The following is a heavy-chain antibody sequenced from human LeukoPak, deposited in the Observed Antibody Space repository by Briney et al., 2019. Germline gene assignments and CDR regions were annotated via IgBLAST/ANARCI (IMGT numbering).Heavy chain of an antibody. J-gene: IGHJ6*03. CDR3: AKEGVITMVRGVSLWYYYMDV. CDR1: GFTFSSYG. V-gene: IGHV3-30*02. CDR2: IRYDGSNK. D-gene: IGHD3-10*01. Sequence: PGGSLRLSCAASGFTFSSYGMHWVRQAPDKGLEWVAFIRYDGSNKYYADSVKGRFTISRDNSKNTLYLQMNSLRAEDTAVYYCAKEGVITMVRGVSLWYYYMDVWGKGTTVTVSS.